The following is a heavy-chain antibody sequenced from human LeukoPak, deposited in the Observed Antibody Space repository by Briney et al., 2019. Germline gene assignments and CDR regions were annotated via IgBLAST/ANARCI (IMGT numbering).Heavy chain of an antibody. CDR3: AREYSNYGMDV. CDR2: ISYDGNNK. D-gene: IGHD6-13*01. V-gene: IGHV3-30-3*01. Sequence: GRSLRLSCAASGFTFSSHAMHWVRQAPGKGLEWVSLISYDGNNKYYADPVKGRFTIPRDNSKNTLYLQMNSLRAEDTAVYYCAREYSNYGMDVWGQGTTVTVSS. J-gene: IGHJ6*02. CDR1: GFTFSSHA.